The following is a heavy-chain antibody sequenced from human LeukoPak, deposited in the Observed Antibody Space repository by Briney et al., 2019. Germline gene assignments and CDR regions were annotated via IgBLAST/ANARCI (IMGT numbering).Heavy chain of an antibody. J-gene: IGHJ4*02. V-gene: IGHV3-74*01. CDR3: VPYNWNYALNY. D-gene: IGHD1-7*01. CDR2: INGDGSTT. CDR1: GFTFSTYW. Sequence: PGGSLRLSCAVSGFTFSTYWMHWVRQAPGKGLVWVSRINGDGSTTTYADSVKGRFTISRDNAKNTLYLQMNSLRAEDTAVYYCVPYNWNYALNYWGQGTLVAVSS.